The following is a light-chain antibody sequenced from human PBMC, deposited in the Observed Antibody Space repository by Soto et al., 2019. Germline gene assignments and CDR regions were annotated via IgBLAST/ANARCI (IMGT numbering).Light chain of an antibody. J-gene: IGKJ2*01. V-gene: IGKV3-15*01. CDR1: QSVSNN. CDR2: GAS. Sequence: EILMTQSPATLSVSPGERATLSCRARQSVSNNLAWYQQKPGQAPRLLIYGASTRATGIPARFSGSGSGTEFTLTISSLQSEDFAVYYCQQYDTFGQGTKLEI. CDR3: QQYDT.